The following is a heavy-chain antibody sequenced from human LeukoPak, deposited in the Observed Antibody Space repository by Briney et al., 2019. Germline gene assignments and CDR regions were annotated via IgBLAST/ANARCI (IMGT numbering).Heavy chain of an antibody. D-gene: IGHD4-17*01. CDR1: GFTFSNYA. CDR3: AKCIWHGDYAQYCYYYMDV. Sequence: GGSLRLSCAASGFTFSNYAMSWVRQAPGKGREWVSAISGSGGSTSYADSVKGRFTISRDNSKNTLYLQTNSLRAEDTAVYYCAKCIWHGDYAQYCYYYMDVWGKGTTVTVSS. CDR2: ISGSGGST. V-gene: IGHV3-23*01. J-gene: IGHJ6*03.